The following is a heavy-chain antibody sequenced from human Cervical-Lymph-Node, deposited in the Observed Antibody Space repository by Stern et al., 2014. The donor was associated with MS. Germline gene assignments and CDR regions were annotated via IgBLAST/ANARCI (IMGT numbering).Heavy chain of an antibody. J-gene: IGHJ6*02. D-gene: IGHD2-15*01. Sequence: QVQLQESGPGLVKPSQTLSLTCTVSGGSISSGDYYWSWIRQPAGKGLEWIGRIYTSGSTNYNPSLNSRVPISVDTSKNQFSLRLPSATAADTAVYYCARGVGYCRGGSCYYYGMDVWGQGTTVTVSS. CDR3: ARGVGYCRGGSCYYYGMDV. CDR2: IYTSGST. V-gene: IGHV4-61*02. CDR1: GGSISSGDYY.